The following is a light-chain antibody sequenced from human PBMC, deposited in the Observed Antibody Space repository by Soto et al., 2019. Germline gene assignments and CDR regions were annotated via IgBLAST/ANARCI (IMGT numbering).Light chain of an antibody. J-gene: IGLJ3*02. Sequence: QPVLTQPPSVSGAPGQRVIISCTGSRSNIGAGSVVHWYRRLPGTAPKLLIYGNNNRPSGVPDRFSGSKSGTSASLAIAGLQAEDEADYSCQSYDSSLSIWVFGGGTKLTVL. CDR2: GNN. CDR3: QSYDSSLSIWV. CDR1: RSNIGAGSV. V-gene: IGLV1-40*01.